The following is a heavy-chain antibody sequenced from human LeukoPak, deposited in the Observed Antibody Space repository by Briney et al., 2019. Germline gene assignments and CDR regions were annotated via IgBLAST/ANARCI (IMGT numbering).Heavy chain of an antibody. D-gene: IGHD3-10*01. J-gene: IGHJ5*02. Sequence: GASVKVSCKVSGYTLTELSMHWVRQAPGKGLEWMGGFDPEDGETIYAQKFQGRVTITADKSTSTAYMELSSLRSEDTAVYYCARDREGSGSYYTMYNWFDPWGQGTLVTVSS. V-gene: IGHV1-24*01. CDR1: GYTLTELS. CDR2: FDPEDGET. CDR3: ARDREGSGSYYTMYNWFDP.